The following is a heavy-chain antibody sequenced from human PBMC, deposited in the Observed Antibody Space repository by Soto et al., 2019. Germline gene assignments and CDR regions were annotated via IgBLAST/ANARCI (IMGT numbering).Heavy chain of an antibody. J-gene: IGHJ4*02. D-gene: IGHD2-15*01. CDR3: ARGDTGGSVDN. CDR1: GGSFSGYY. Sequence: PSETLSLTCAVYGGSFSGYYWSWIRQPPGKGLEWIGEINHSGSTNYNPSLKSRVTISVDTSKNQFSLKLSSVTAADTAVYYCARGDTGGSVDNWGQGTLVTVS. CDR2: INHSGST. V-gene: IGHV4-34*01.